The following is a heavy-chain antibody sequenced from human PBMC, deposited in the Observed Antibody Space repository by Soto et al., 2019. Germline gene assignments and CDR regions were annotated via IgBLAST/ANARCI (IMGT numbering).Heavy chain of an antibody. CDR3: AKDYFEYGGPPGYFDY. D-gene: IGHD4-17*01. Sequence: LRLSCAASGFTFSSYGMHWVRQAPGKGLEWVAVISYDGSNKYYADSVKGRFTISRDNSKNTLYLQMNSLRAEDTAVYYCAKDYFEYGGPPGYFDYWGQGTLVTVSS. V-gene: IGHV3-30*18. J-gene: IGHJ4*02. CDR1: GFTFSSYG. CDR2: ISYDGSNK.